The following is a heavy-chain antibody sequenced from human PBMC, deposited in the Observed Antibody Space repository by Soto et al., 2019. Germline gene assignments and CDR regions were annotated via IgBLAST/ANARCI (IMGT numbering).Heavy chain of an antibody. CDR1: GGSVSSGSYY. CDR3: ARDGEYYDILTGSNYGMDV. V-gene: IGHV4-61*01. D-gene: IGHD3-9*01. J-gene: IGHJ6*02. CDR2: IYYSGST. Sequence: PSETMSLTCTVSGGSVSSGSYYWSWIRQPPGKGLEWIGYIYYSGSTNYNPSLKRRVTITVDTSKNQFSLKLSSVTAADTAVYYCARDGEYYDILTGSNYGMDVWGQGTTVTVSS.